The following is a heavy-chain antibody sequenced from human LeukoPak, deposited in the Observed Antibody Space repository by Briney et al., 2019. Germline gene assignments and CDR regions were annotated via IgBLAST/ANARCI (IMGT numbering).Heavy chain of an antibody. Sequence: ASVKVSCKASGYTFISYGISWVRQAPGQGLEWMGWISAYNGNTNYAQKLQGRVTMTTDTSTSTAYMELRSLRSDDTAVYYCARGGRYCSGGSCYWFDPWGQGTLVTVSS. CDR1: GYTFISYG. J-gene: IGHJ5*02. CDR3: ARGGRYCSGGSCYWFDP. CDR2: ISAYNGNT. V-gene: IGHV1-18*01. D-gene: IGHD2-15*01.